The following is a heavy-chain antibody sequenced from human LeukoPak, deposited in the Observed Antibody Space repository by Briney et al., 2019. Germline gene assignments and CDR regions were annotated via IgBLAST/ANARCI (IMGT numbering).Heavy chain of an antibody. CDR1: GFTFSDYS. CDR3: ARGGPPDN. J-gene: IGHJ4*02. Sequence: GGSLRLSCAASGFTFSDYSMSWIRQAPGKGLEPISSITGSGSNIYYADSVKGRFTISRDNAKNSFYLQMNSLRGDDTAVYYCARGGPPDNWGQGTLVTVSS. V-gene: IGHV3-11*01. CDR2: ITGSGSNI.